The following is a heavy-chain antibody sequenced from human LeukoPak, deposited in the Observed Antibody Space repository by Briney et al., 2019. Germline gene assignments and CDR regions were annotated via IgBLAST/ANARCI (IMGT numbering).Heavy chain of an antibody. V-gene: IGHV1-8*01. J-gene: IGHJ6*02. CDR3: ARNPRYDFWSGYYYYYYYGMDV. Sequence: GASVKVSCKASGYTFTSYDINWVRQATGQGLEWMGWMNPNSGHTGYAQKFQGRVTMTRNTSISTAYMELSSLRSEDTAVYYCARNPRYDFWSGYYYYYYYGMDVWGQGTTVTVSS. D-gene: IGHD3-3*01. CDR1: GYTFTSYD. CDR2: MNPNSGHT.